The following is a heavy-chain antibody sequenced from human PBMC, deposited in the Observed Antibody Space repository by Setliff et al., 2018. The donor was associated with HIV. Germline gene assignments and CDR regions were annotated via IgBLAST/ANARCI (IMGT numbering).Heavy chain of an antibody. J-gene: IGHJ3*02. CDR1: GGSISSHY. CDR2: MFYNGRS. CDR3: SRGNPLRWNAFAFDI. D-gene: IGHD3-16*01. Sequence: SETLSLTCTVSGGSISSHYWSWIRQPPGKGLEWIGYMFYNGRSNCNPSLKSRATISVDASKNRFSLKLRSVTAADTAVYYCSRGNPLRWNAFAFDIWGQGTMVTVSS. V-gene: IGHV4-59*11.